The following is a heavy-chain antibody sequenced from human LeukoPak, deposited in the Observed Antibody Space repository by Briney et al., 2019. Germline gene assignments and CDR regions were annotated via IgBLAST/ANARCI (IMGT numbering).Heavy chain of an antibody. CDR2: INPGGDNT. CDR3: ARIRDGYNDAYDI. J-gene: IGHJ3*02. Sequence: EASVTVSCTASGYTFTNYYIHWVRQAPGQGLEWMGLINPGGDNTNYAQNFQGRVTMTRDTSASTVYMELSSLRSEDTAIYYCARIRDGYNDAYDIWGQGTVVTVPS. D-gene: IGHD5-24*01. CDR1: GYTFTNYY. V-gene: IGHV1-46*01.